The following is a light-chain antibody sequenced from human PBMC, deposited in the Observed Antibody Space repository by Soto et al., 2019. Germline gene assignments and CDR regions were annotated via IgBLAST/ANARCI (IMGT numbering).Light chain of an antibody. CDR3: QHSYSTPT. Sequence: DIQMTQSPSSLSASVGDRVTITCRASQGIKIYLNWYQQKPGRAPLLLIYAASTLQSGVPSRFGGSGSGTDFTLTINNLQPEDFAVYYCQHSYSTPTFGAGTKV. CDR2: AAS. V-gene: IGKV1-39*01. CDR1: QGIKIY. J-gene: IGKJ4*01.